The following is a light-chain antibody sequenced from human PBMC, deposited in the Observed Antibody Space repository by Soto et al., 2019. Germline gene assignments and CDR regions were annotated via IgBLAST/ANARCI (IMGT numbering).Light chain of an antibody. CDR1: QSVSSD. J-gene: IGKJ4*01. Sequence: EIILTQSPVTLSSPTGERASLTCRASQSVSSDLAWYQQKPGQAPRLLIYDASKRATGIPARFSGSGSGTDYTLPSISLEPEDVAVYYFQQRSNCPLTFGGGTKVEIK. CDR3: QQRSNCPLT. CDR2: DAS. V-gene: IGKV3-11*01.